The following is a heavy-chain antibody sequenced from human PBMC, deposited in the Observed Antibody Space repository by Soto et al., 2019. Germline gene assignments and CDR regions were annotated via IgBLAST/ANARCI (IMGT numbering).Heavy chain of an antibody. V-gene: IGHV3-11*01. CDR3: ARLPRNCGGDCYRDYYYYYYMDV. J-gene: IGHJ6*03. Sequence: QVQLVESGGGLVKPGGSLRLSCAASGFTFCDYYMSWIRQAPGKGLEWVSYISSSGSTIYHADSGKGRITISRENAKYSLEVQMNSLRAEDTAVYYCARLPRNCGGDCYRDYYYYYYMDVWGRGTTVTVSS. D-gene: IGHD2-21*01. CDR1: GFTFCDYY. CDR2: ISSSGSTI.